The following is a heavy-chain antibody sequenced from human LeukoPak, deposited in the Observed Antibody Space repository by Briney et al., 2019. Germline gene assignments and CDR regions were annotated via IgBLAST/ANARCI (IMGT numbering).Heavy chain of an antibody. D-gene: IGHD3-22*01. CDR1: GFTFSRYW. CDR3: ARAAYDSSGYLTL. J-gene: IGHJ4*02. Sequence: PGNSLRLSCAASGFTFSRYWMTWVRQAPGKGLEWVANIKEDGSETYYVDSVKGRFTISRDNSKNTLFLQMNILRAEDTAVYYCARAAYDSSGYLTLWGQGTLVAVSS. V-gene: IGHV3-7*01. CDR2: IKEDGSET.